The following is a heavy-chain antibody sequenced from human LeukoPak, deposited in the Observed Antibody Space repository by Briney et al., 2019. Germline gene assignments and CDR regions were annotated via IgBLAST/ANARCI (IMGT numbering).Heavy chain of an antibody. Sequence: SEPLSLTCTVSGGSITSSSYYWGWIRQPPGKGLERIASIYYSGSTYYNPSLKSRVTISVDTSKNQFSLKLSSVTAADTAVYYCARSRPGFILDAFDIWGQGTMVTVSS. J-gene: IGHJ3*02. D-gene: IGHD3-10*01. V-gene: IGHV4-39*07. CDR3: ARSRPGFILDAFDI. CDR2: IYYSGST. CDR1: GGSITSSSYY.